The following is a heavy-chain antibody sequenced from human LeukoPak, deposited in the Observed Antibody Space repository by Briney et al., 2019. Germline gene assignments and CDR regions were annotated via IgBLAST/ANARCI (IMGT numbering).Heavy chain of an antibody. CDR1: GGSISSSSYY. V-gene: IGHV4-39*01. D-gene: IGHD3-10*01. Sequence: NPSETLSLTCTVSGGSISSSSYYWGWIRQPPGKGLKWIGSIYYSGSTYYNPSLKSRVTISVDTSKNQFSLKLSSVTAADTAVYYCARSGPGVRGVNWGQGTLVTVSS. CDR3: ARSGPGVRGVN. J-gene: IGHJ4*02. CDR2: IYYSGST.